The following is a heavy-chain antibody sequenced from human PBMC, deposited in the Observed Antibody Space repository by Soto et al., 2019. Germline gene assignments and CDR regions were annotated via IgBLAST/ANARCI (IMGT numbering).Heavy chain of an antibody. CDR1: GFTFSSYG. J-gene: IGHJ4*02. D-gene: IGHD1-26*01. CDR3: ARDRDSDSGITGGLDY. V-gene: IGHV3-33*01. Sequence: QVQLVESGGGVVQPGRSLRLSCAASGFTFSSYGMHWVRQAPGKGLEWVAVIWYDGSNKYYADSVKGRFTISRDNSKNTLYLQMNSLRAEDTAVYYCARDRDSDSGITGGLDYWGQGTLVTVSS. CDR2: IWYDGSNK.